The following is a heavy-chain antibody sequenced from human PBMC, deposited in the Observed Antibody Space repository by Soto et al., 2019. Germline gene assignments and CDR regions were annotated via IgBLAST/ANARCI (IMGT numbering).Heavy chain of an antibody. Sequence: EVQLVESGGGLVKPGGSLRLSCAASGFTFSNAWMNWVRQAPGKGLEWVGRIKSKTDGGTTDYAAPVKGRFTISRDDSXXXXXXXXXXXXXXXXXXXYCXXGFTRLAAFDIWGQGTMVTVSS. CDR1: GFTFSNAW. D-gene: IGHD3-10*01. V-gene: IGHV3-15*07. J-gene: IGHJ3*02. CDR2: IKSKTDGGTT. CDR3: XXGFTRLAAFDI.